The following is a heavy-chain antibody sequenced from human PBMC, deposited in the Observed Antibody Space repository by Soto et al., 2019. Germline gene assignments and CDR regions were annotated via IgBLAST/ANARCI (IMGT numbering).Heavy chain of an antibody. CDR3: ARPAYCGGDCYPNYYYYGMDV. V-gene: IGHV3-53*01. CDR2: IYSGGST. Sequence: GGSLRLSCAASGFTVSSNYMSWVRQAPGKGLEWVSVIYSGGSTYYADSVKGRFTISRDNSKNTLYLQMNSLRAEDTAVYYCARPAYCGGDCYPNYYYYGMDVWGQGTTVTDSS. CDR1: GFTVSSNY. J-gene: IGHJ6*02. D-gene: IGHD2-21*02.